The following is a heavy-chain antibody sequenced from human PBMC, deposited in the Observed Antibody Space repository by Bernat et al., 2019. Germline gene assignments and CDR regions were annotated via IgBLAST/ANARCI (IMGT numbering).Heavy chain of an antibody. Sequence: QVQLVQSGAEVKKPGASVKVSCKASGYTFTSYGISWVRQASGQGLEWLGWISAYNGTTNYAQKLQVRVTMTTDTSTSTAYVELRGLRSDDTAVYYCARGRIVQLGYYYGMDVWGQGTTVTVSS. CDR1: GYTFTSYG. D-gene: IGHD1-1*01. V-gene: IGHV1-18*01. CDR2: ISAYNGTT. J-gene: IGHJ6*02. CDR3: ARGRIVQLGYYYGMDV.